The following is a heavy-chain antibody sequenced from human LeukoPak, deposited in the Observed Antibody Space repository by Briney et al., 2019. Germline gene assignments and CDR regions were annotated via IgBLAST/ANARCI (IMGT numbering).Heavy chain of an antibody. Sequence: PSQTLSLTCTVSGGSISSGDYYWSWIRQPPGKGLEWIAYMYYSGSTYYNPSLKSRVTMSADTSKNQLSLKLSSVTAADTAVYYCAGPYYYVSRIDPWALGILFTVSS. D-gene: IGHD3-22*01. CDR1: GGSISSGDYY. V-gene: IGHV4-30-4*01. CDR3: AGPYYYVSRIDP. J-gene: IGHJ5*02. CDR2: MYYSGST.